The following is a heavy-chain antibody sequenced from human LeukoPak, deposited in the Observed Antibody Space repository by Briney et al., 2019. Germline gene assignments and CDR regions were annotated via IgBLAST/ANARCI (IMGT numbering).Heavy chain of an antibody. D-gene: IGHD3-22*01. CDR1: GGPFSGHY. CDR3: ARGLRIYDSSGYYPY. V-gene: IGHV4-34*01. CDR2: INHSGST. J-gene: IGHJ4*02. Sequence: SETLSLTCAVYGGPFSGHYWSWIRQPPGKGLEWIGEINHSGSTNYNPSLKSRVTISVDTSKNQFSLKPSSVTAADTAVYYCARGLRIYDSSGYYPYWGQGTLVTVSS.